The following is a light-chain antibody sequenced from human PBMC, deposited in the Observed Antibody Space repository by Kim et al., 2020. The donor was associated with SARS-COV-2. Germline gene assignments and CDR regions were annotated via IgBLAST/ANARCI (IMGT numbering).Light chain of an antibody. Sequence: LTQPPSVSKGLRQTATLTCTGNSNNVGNQGAAWLQQHQGHPPKLLSYRNNNRPSGISERLSASRSGNTASLTIIGLQPEDEADYYCSAWDSSLSGWVFSGGTQLTVL. CDR3: SAWDSSLSGWV. J-gene: IGLJ3*02. CDR2: RNN. CDR1: SNNVGNQG. V-gene: IGLV10-54*01.